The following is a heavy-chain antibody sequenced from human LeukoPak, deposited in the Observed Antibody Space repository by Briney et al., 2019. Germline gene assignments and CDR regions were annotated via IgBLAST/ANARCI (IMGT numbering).Heavy chain of an antibody. Sequence: GGSLRLSCAASGFTFSDAWMTWVRQAPGKGLEWVSAISGSGGSTYYADSVKGRFTISRDNSKNTLYLQMNSLRAEDTAVYYCAKANYYDSSGTSMGGYFDYWGQGTLVTVSS. J-gene: IGHJ4*02. CDR1: GFTFSDAW. V-gene: IGHV3-23*01. CDR2: ISGSGGST. D-gene: IGHD3-22*01. CDR3: AKANYYDSSGTSMGGYFDY.